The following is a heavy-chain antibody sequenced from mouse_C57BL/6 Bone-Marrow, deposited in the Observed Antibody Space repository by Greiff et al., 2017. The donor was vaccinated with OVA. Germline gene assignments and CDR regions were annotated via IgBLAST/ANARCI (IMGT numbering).Heavy chain of an antibody. V-gene: IGHV1-64*01. CDR2: IHPNSGST. D-gene: IGHD2-3*01. Sequence: QVQLQQPGAELVKPGASVKLSCQASGYTFTSYWMHWVKQRPGKGLEWIGMIHPNSGSTNYNENFKSKATLTVDKSSNTAYMQLSSLTSEDSAFYYGAGGYYVRAMDYWGQGTSVTVSS. CDR1: GYTFTSYW. J-gene: IGHJ4*01. CDR3: AGGYYVRAMDY.